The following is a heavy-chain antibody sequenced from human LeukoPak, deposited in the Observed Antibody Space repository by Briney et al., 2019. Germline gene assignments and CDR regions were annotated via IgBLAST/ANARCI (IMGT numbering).Heavy chain of an antibody. J-gene: IGHJ4*02. CDR3: ARGPPNWGYDY. V-gene: IGHV1-8*01. D-gene: IGHD7-27*01. Sequence: VASVTVSCTASGYTFTSYDFNWVRQATGRRPEWMGWMSPNSGDTGYAQKFQDRVTMTRNTSISTAYMELSSLRSDDTAVYYCARGPPNWGYDYWGPGTLVTVSS. CDR2: MSPNSGDT. CDR1: GYTFTSYD.